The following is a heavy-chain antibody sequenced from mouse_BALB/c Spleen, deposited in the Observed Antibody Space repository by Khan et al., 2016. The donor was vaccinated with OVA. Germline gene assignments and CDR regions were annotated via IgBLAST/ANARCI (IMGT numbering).Heavy chain of an antibody. CDR2: ISYGSATI. CDR1: GFTFSTFG. Sequence: EVELVESGGGLVQPGGSRKLSCAASGFTFSTFGMHWVRQAPEKGLEWVAYISYGSATIYYADTVKGRFTISRDNPKNTLFLQMTSLRSEDPARYCCARSMITTWYLDFWGAGTTVTVSS. D-gene: IGHD2-4*01. V-gene: IGHV5-17*02. CDR3: ARSMITTWYLDF. J-gene: IGHJ1*01.